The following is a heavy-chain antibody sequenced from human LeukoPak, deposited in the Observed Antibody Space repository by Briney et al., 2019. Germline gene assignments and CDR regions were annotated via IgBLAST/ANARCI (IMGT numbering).Heavy chain of an antibody. V-gene: IGHV3-30*02. CDR2: IRYDGSNK. CDR1: GFTFSSYG. Sequence: GGSLRLSCAASGFTFSSYGMHWVRQAPGKGLEWVAFIRYDGSNKYYADSVKGRFTISRDNSKNTLYLQMNSLRAEDTAVYYCAKDGDFYSTQPFRNWFDPWGQGTLVTVSS. D-gene: IGHD4-11*01. CDR3: AKDGDFYSTQPFRNWFDP. J-gene: IGHJ5*02.